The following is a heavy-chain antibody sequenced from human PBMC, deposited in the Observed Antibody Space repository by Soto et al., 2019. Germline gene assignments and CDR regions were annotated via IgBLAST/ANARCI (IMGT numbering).Heavy chain of an antibody. CDR2: IKSKTDGGTT. Sequence: GGSLRLSCAASGFTFSYAWMSWFRQAPGKGLEWVGRIKSKTDGGTTDYGAPVKGRFTISRDDSENTLYLQINSLKTEDTAVYYCRPLIAPTGTFITFWGQGTLVTVSS. D-gene: IGHD6-13*01. CDR1: GFTFSYAW. V-gene: IGHV3-15*01. CDR3: RPLIAPTGTFITF. J-gene: IGHJ4*02.